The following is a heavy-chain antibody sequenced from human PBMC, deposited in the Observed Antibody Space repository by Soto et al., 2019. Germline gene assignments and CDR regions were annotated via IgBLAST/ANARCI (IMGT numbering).Heavy chain of an antibody. D-gene: IGHD3-9*01. CDR3: AGVLRYFDWFDGSWFDP. J-gene: IGHJ5*02. Sequence: PSETLSLTCTVSGGSISSYYWSWIRQPPGKGLEWIGYIYYSGSTNYNPSLKSRVTISVDTSKNQFSLKLSSVTAADTAVYYCAGVLRYFDWFDGSWFDPWGQGTLVTVSS. CDR1: GGSISSYY. CDR2: IYYSGST. V-gene: IGHV4-59*01.